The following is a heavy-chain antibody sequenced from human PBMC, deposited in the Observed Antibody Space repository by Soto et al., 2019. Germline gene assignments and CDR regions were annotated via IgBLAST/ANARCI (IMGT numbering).Heavy chain of an antibody. Sequence: SETLSLTCTVSGASIRSSAYWGWIRQPPGKGLEWIGSIYSIGNTYYNPSLQSGVTISADTSKNQFSLNLISVTAADTAVYYCRRSSRYSTDVWGNGITVTVT. CDR2: IYSIGNT. D-gene: IGHD6-19*01. CDR1: GASIRSSAY. J-gene: IGHJ6*04. V-gene: IGHV4-39*01. CDR3: RRSSRYSTDV.